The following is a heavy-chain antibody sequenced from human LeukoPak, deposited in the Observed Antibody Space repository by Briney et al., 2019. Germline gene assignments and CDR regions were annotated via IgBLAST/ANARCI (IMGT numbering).Heavy chain of an antibody. J-gene: IGHJ6*04. CDR3: ARDEEGMDV. CDR2: IKSKSGGT. V-gene: IGHV1-2*02. CDR1: GYTFTGYY. Sequence: ASVKVSCKASGYTFTGYYIHWVRQAPGQGLEWMGWIKSKSGGTNYAQKFQGRVTMTRDTSISTAYMELSRLTSDDTAVYYCARDEEGMDVWGKGTTVTVSS.